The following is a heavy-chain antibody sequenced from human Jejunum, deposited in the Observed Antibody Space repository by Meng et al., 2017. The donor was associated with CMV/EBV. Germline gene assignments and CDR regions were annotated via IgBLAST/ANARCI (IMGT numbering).Heavy chain of an antibody. V-gene: IGHV3-7*01. Sequence: GFTFSVDSMSWVRQTPGKGLEWVANIKQDGSETDYLDSVKGRFTISRDNAKNSVYLRMKSLRAEDTAVYYCARENDYGEANLDYWGQGTLVTVSS. CDR3: ARENDYGEANLDY. CDR1: GFTFSVDS. J-gene: IGHJ4*02. D-gene: IGHD4-17*01. CDR2: IKQDGSET.